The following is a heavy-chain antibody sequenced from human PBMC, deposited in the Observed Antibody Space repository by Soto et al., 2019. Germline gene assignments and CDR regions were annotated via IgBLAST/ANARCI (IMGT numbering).Heavy chain of an antibody. D-gene: IGHD3-10*01. Sequence: QVQLQESGPGLVKPSETLSLTCTVSGGSISSYYWSWIRQPPGKGLEWIGYIYYSGSTNYNPSLQSRVTISIDTSKNQFSLKLSSVTAADTALYYCARSLWSGGLYGMDVWGQGNTVTVSS. CDR2: IYYSGST. CDR1: GGSISSYY. J-gene: IGHJ6*02. V-gene: IGHV4-59*01. CDR3: ARSLWSGGLYGMDV.